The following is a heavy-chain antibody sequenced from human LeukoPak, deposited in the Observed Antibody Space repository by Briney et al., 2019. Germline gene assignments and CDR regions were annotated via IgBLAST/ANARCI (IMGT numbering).Heavy chain of an antibody. CDR2: ISSSGSTI. V-gene: IGHV3-11*01. Sequence: GGSLRLSCAAPGFTFSDYYMSWIRQAPGKGLEWVSYISSSGSTIYYADSVKGRFTISRDNAKNSLYLQMNSLRAEDTAVYYCARTSYLYWYFDLWGRGTLVTVSS. CDR1: GFTFSDYY. CDR3: ARTSYLYWYFDL. D-gene: IGHD1-26*01. J-gene: IGHJ2*01.